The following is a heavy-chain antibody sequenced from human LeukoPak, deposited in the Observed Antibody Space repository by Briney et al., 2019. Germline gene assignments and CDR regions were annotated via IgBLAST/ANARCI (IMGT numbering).Heavy chain of an antibody. D-gene: IGHD1-14*01. V-gene: IGHV3-74*01. Sequence: GGSLRLSCVASGFTFSTYWMHWVRQAPGKGLVWVSRINSDGSSTSYADSVKSRFTISRDNAKNTLYLQMNSLRADDTAVYYCARDRGTIAEPYYFDYWGQGTLVTVSS. CDR1: GFTFSTYW. CDR2: INSDGSST. J-gene: IGHJ4*02. CDR3: ARDRGTIAEPYYFDY.